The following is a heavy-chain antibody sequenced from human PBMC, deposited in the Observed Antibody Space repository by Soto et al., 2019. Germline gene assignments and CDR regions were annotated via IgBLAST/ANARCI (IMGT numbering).Heavy chain of an antibody. CDR1: GVSISSGDYY. CDR2: IYYSGST. D-gene: IGHD2-21*02. V-gene: IGHV4-30-4*01. Sequence: SETLSLTCTVSGVSISSGDYYWSWMRQPPGKGLEWIGYIYYSGSTYYNPSLKSRVTISVDTSKNQFSLKLSSVTAADTAVYYCARAYIVVVSGNWFDPWGQGTLVTVSS. CDR3: ARAYIVVVSGNWFDP. J-gene: IGHJ5*02.